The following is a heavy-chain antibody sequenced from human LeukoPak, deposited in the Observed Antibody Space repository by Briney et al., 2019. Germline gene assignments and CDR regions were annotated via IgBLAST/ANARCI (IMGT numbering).Heavy chain of an antibody. J-gene: IGHJ4*02. CDR2: IKSETDGGTT. D-gene: IGHD4-17*01. V-gene: IGHV3-15*01. CDR1: GFTFSDAW. CDR3: TALTRGYGFGY. Sequence: GGSLRLSCAASGFTFSDAWMSWVRQAPGKGLEWVGRIKSETDGGTTDYAAPVEGRLTISRDDSRNTLYLQMNSLDIEDTAVYYCTALTRGYGFGYWGQGTLVTVSS.